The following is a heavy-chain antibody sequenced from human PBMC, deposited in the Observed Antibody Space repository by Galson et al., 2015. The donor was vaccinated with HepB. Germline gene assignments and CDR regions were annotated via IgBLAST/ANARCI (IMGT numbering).Heavy chain of an antibody. Sequence: SLRLSCAASGFTFSGSAMHWVRQASGKGLEWVGRIRSKANSYATAYAASVKGRFTISRDDSKNTAYLQMNSLKTEDTAVYYCTSEYYYDSSGYYYFDYWGQGTLVTVSS. J-gene: IGHJ4*02. CDR3: TSEYYYDSSGYYYFDY. V-gene: IGHV3-73*01. CDR1: GFTFSGSA. D-gene: IGHD3-22*01. CDR2: IRSKANSYAT.